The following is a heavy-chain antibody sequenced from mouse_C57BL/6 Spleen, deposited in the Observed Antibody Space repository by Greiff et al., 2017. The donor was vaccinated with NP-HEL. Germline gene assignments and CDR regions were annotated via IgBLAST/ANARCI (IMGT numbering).Heavy chain of an antibody. V-gene: IGHV1-42*01. Sequence: VQLQQSGPELVKPGASVKISCKASGYSFTGYYMNWVKQSPEKSLEWIGEINPSTGGTTYNQKFKAKATLTVDKSSSTAYMQLKSLTSEDSAVYYCARGVGLDFDVWGTGTTVTVSS. D-gene: IGHD4-1*01. CDR3: ARGVGLDFDV. CDR2: INPSTGGT. CDR1: GYSFTGYY. J-gene: IGHJ1*03.